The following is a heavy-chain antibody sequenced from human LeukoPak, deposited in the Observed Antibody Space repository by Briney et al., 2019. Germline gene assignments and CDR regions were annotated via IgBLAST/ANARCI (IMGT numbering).Heavy chain of an antibody. Sequence: SETLSLTCTVSGGSISSGAFYWSWIRQHPGKGLEWIGCIYYSGSTYYNPSLKSRVTISVDTSKNLFSLRLSSVTAADTAVYYCARRSNTHLDYWGQGTLVTVS. V-gene: IGHV4-31*03. J-gene: IGHJ4*02. CDR1: GGSISSGAFY. CDR3: ARRSNTHLDY. CDR2: IYYSGST.